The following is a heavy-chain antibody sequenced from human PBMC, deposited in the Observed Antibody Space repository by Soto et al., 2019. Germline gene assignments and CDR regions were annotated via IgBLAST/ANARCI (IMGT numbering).Heavy chain of an antibody. Sequence: QVQLVQSVAEVKKPGASVKVSCKASGYTFTIYDINWVRQAAGQGLEWMGLMDPNSGNTGYAQKFQGRVTMTRNTSVSTTYMELSSLRPEDTAVYYCVRGKGRPYYDSLTYGMDVWGQGTTVTVSS. CDR2: MDPNSGNT. V-gene: IGHV1-8*01. CDR3: VRGKGRPYYDSLTYGMDV. J-gene: IGHJ6*02. CDR1: GYTFTIYD. D-gene: IGHD3-9*01.